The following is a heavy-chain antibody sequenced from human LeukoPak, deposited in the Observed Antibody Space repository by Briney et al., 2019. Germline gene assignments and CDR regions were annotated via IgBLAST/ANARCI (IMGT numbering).Heavy chain of an antibody. Sequence: SETLSLTCTVSGGSISSYYWSWIRQPPGKGLEWIGYIYYSGSTNYNPSPKSRVTISVDTSKNQFSLKLSSVTAADTAVYYCASYIAALDYWGQGTLVTVSS. CDR2: IYYSGST. V-gene: IGHV4-59*01. CDR3: ASYIAALDY. D-gene: IGHD6-13*01. CDR1: GGSISSYY. J-gene: IGHJ4*02.